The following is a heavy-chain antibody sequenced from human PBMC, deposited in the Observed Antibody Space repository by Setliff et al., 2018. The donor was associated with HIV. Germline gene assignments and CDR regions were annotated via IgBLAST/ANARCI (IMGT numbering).Heavy chain of an antibody. Sequence: SETLSLTCTVSGDSVSRSNYYWAWIRQPPGKGLEWIGSIDYNEITYYNPSLTSRVTLSVDTPKNQFSLYLSSVTASDTAVYYCASLFRLSGFWISFLPDYWGQGILVTVSS. CDR3: ASLFRLSGFWISFLPDY. V-gene: IGHV4-39*01. D-gene: IGHD3-3*01. CDR1: GDSVSRSNYY. J-gene: IGHJ4*02. CDR2: IDYNEIT.